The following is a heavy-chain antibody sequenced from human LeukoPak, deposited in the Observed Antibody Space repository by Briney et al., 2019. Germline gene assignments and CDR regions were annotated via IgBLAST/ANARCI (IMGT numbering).Heavy chain of an antibody. CDR1: GGSISSYY. D-gene: IGHD5-18*01. CDR2: IYYSGST. J-gene: IGHJ4*02. Sequence: SETLSLTCTVSGGSISSYYWSWIRQPPRKGLEWIGYIYYSGSTYYNPSLKSRVTISVDTSKNQFSLKLSSVTAADTAVYYCARRYSYGLSSFDYWGQGTLVTVSS. CDR3: ARRYSYGLSSFDY. V-gene: IGHV4-59*08.